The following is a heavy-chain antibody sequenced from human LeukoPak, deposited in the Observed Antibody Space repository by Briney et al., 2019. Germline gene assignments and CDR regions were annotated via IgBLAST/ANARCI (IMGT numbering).Heavy chain of an antibody. CDR3: ARDHGVTGTTYDY. D-gene: IGHD1-7*01. CDR2: ISSSSSYI. V-gene: IGHV3-21*01. CDR1: GFTFSSYS. Sequence: PGGSLRLSCAAPGFTFSSYSMNWVRQAPGKGLEWVSSISSSSSYIYYADSVKGRFTISRDNAKNSLYLQMNSLRAEDTAVYYCARDHGVTGTTYDYWGQGTLVTVFS. J-gene: IGHJ4*02.